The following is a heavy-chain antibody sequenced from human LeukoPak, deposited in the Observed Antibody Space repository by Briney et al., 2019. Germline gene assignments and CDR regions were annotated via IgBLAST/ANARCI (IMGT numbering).Heavy chain of an antibody. CDR1: GGSFSSHY. CDR3: VRVGGSYSGDNCYSAYYYGLDF. J-gene: IGHJ6*02. D-gene: IGHD2-15*01. V-gene: IGHV4-34*01. CDR2: INHSGSP. Sequence: TLSLTCEVSGGSFSSHYWSWIRQSPGKGLEWIGQINHSGSPNYNPSLKNRVTISIDTSKNQFSLRLRSVTAADTAVYYCVRVGGSYSGDNCYSAYYYGLDFWGQGTTVTVSS.